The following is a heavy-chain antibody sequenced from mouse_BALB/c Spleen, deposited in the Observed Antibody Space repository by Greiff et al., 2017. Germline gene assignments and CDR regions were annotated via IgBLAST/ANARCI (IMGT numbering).Heavy chain of an antibody. Sequence: VKLMESGAELARPGASVKLSCKASGYTFTDYYINWVKQRTGQGLEWIGEIYPGSGNTYYNEKFKGKATLTADKSSSTAYMQLSSLTSEDSAVYFCARCYDYGSRAWFAYWGQGTLVTVSA. CDR2: IYPGSGNT. D-gene: IGHD2-4*01. CDR1: GYTFTDYY. V-gene: IGHV1-77*01. J-gene: IGHJ3*01. CDR3: ARCYDYGSRAWFAY.